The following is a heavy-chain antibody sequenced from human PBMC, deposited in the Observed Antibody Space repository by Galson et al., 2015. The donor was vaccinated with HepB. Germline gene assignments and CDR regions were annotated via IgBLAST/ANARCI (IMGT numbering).Heavy chain of an antibody. J-gene: IGHJ4*02. CDR1: GFTFSSYS. CDR3: ARRAYGGNSRAFDY. V-gene: IGHV3-48*01. CDR2: ITSSSGTI. Sequence: SLRLSCAASGFTFSSYSMNWVRQVPGKGLEWVSYITSSSGTIYYADSVKGRFTISRDNAKNSLYLQMNSLRAEDTAVYYCARRAYGGNSRAFDYWGQGTLVTVSS. D-gene: IGHD4-23*01.